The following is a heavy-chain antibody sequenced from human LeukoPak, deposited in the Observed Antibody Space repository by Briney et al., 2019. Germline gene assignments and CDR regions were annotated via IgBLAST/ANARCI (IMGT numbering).Heavy chain of an antibody. CDR3: ARDRVSLATTSLDT. J-gene: IGHJ5*02. CDR2: SSNSGITA. CDR1: GFIFSDYH. D-gene: IGHD1-1*01. V-gene: IGHV3-11*01. Sequence: GRSLRLSCAASGFIFSDYHMSWIRQAPGKGLEWISYSSNSGITAYYADSVKGRFTISRDNAKHSLYLQMNNLRAEDTAVYYCARDRVSLATTSLDTWGQGTLVTVSS.